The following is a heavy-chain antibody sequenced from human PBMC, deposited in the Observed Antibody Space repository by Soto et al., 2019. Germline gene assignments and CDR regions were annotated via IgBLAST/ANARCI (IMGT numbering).Heavy chain of an antibody. CDR3: ARKGGYCSSTSCYIPSTLYNWFDP. CDR2: IYPGDSDT. D-gene: IGHD2-2*02. Sequence: GESLKISCKGSGYSFTSYWIGWVRQMPGKGLEWMGIIYPGDSDTRYSPSFQGQVTISAGKSISTAYLQWSSLKASDTAMYYCARKGGYCSSTSCYIPSTLYNWFDPWGQGTLVTVSS. V-gene: IGHV5-51*01. J-gene: IGHJ5*02. CDR1: GYSFTSYW.